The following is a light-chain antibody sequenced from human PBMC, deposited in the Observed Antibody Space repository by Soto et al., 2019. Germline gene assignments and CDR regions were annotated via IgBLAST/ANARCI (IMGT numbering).Light chain of an antibody. Sequence: QSALTQPASVSGSPGQSITISCTGTSSDVGGYKYVSWYQQHPDKAPKLIIFEVSNRPSGISSRFSGSKSGNTASLTSSGLQDEDEADYYCASYTSSSTSVIFGRGTKVTV. V-gene: IGLV2-14*01. J-gene: IGLJ2*01. CDR2: EVS. CDR1: SSDVGGYKY. CDR3: ASYTSSSTSVI.